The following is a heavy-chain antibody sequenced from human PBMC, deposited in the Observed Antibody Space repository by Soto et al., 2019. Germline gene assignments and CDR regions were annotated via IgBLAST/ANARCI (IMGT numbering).Heavy chain of an antibody. CDR3: ASRWFWEIDY. CDR1: GFTFSSYS. J-gene: IGHJ4*02. V-gene: IGHV3-48*01. Sequence: EVQLVESGGGLVQPGGSLRLSCAASGFTFSSYSMNWVRQAPGKGLEWVSYISSSSTTIYYADSVKGRFTISRDNAKNSVFLQMNSLRAEDTAVYYCASRWFWEIDYWGRGTLVTVSS. CDR2: ISSSSTTI. D-gene: IGHD3-10*01.